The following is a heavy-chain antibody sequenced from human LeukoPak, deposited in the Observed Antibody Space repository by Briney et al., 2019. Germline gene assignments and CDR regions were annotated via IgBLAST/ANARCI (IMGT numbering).Heavy chain of an antibody. CDR3: ARQHDVGPDAFDI. CDR2: INPNSGGT. D-gene: IGHD1-26*01. J-gene: IGHJ3*02. CDR1: GYTFTVYY. V-gene: IGHV1-2*02. Sequence: ASVKVSCKASGYTFTVYYMHWVRQAPGQGLEWMGWINPNSGGTNYAQKFQGRVTMTRDTSISTAYMELSRLRSDDTAVYYCARQHDVGPDAFDIWGQGTKVTVSS.